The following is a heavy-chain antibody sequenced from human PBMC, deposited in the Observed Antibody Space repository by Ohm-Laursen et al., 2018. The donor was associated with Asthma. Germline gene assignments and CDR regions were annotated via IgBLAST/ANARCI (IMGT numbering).Heavy chain of an antibody. J-gene: IGHJ4*02. CDR1: GFTFSNNG. CDR3: AKWSGTYPNYFLDY. V-gene: IGHV3-30*18. Sequence: SLRLSCSASGFTFSNNGMHWVRQAPGKGLEWVAAVSSGDGTRKYYADSVKGRFTISRDNSKNMLYLQMSSLRAEDTALYYCAKWSGTYPNYFLDYWGQGTPVTVAS. CDR2: VSSGDGTRK. D-gene: IGHD3-3*01.